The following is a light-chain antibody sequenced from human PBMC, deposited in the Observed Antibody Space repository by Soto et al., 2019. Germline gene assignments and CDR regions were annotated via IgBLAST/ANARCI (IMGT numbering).Light chain of an antibody. CDR3: GTWDSSLSAYV. CDR2: EDN. CDR1: SSNIANNY. V-gene: IGLV1-51*02. Sequence: QSVLTQPPSVSAAPGQKVTISCSGSSSNIANNYVSWYQQLPGTAPKLLIYEDNKRPSGIPDRFSGSKSGTSATLGITGLQTGDEADYYCGTWDSSLSAYVFGTGTKLTVL. J-gene: IGLJ1*01.